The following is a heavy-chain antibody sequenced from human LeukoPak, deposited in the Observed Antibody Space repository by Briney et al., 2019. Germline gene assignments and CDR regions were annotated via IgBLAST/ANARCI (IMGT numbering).Heavy chain of an antibody. CDR3: ARNSYGQDPYYYYYGMDV. CDR1: GGSISSGGYY. CDR2: IYYSGST. Sequence: PSETLSLTCTVSGGSISSGGYYWSWLRQHPGKGLEWIGYIYYSGSTYYNPSLKSRVTISVDTSKNQFSLKLSSVTAADTAVYYCARNSYGQDPYYYYYGMDVWGQGTTVTVSS. V-gene: IGHV4-31*03. J-gene: IGHJ6*02. D-gene: IGHD5-18*01.